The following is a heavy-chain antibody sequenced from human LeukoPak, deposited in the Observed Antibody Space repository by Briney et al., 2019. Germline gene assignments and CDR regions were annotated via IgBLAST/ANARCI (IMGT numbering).Heavy chain of an antibody. CDR2: IRYDGNNK. Sequence: PGGSLRLSCAASGFTFSSYGMHWVRQVPGKGLGWVSFIRYDGNNKYYADSVRGRFTISRDNSKNTLYLQMDSLTAEDTAVYYCARRVSGATYLEYWGQGTLVTVSS. CDR3: ARRVSGATYLEY. CDR1: GFTFSSYG. D-gene: IGHD1-26*01. V-gene: IGHV3-30*02. J-gene: IGHJ4*02.